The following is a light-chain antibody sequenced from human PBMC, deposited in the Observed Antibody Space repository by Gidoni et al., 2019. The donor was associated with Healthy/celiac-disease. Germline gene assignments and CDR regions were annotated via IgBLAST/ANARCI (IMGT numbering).Light chain of an antibody. CDR2: GAS. J-gene: IGKJ3*01. CDR1: QSVSSSY. V-gene: IGKV3-20*01. Sequence: ELVLTQSPATLSLSPGERATLSCRASQSVSSSYLAWYHQKPGQAPRLLIYGASSRATGIPDRFSGSGSGTDFTLTISRLEPEDFAVYYCQQYGSSPPFIFGPGTKVDIK. CDR3: QQYGSSPPFI.